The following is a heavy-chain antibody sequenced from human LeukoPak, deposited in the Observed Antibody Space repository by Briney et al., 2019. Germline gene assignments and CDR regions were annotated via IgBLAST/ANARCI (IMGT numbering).Heavy chain of an antibody. CDR1: GFTFSTYV. CDR2: IWYDGSKK. Sequence: GGSLRLSCAASGFTFSTYVMHWVRQAPGKGLEWVAVIWYDGSKKDYADSVKGRFTISRDNSKNTLYLQMNSLRAEDAAVYYCAREMNYGDYFDYWGQGTLVTVSS. CDR3: AREMNYGDYFDY. V-gene: IGHV3-33*01. J-gene: IGHJ4*02. D-gene: IGHD4-17*01.